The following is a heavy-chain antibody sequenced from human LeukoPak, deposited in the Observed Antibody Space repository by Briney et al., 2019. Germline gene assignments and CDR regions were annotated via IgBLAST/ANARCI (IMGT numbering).Heavy chain of an antibody. Sequence: SETLSLTCTVSGYSISSGYYWGWIRQPPGKGLEWIGNIYYSGSTNYNPSLKSRVTISVDTSKNQFSLKLSSVTAADTAVYYCTRGSIAYYYMDVWGKGTTVTIS. CDR1: GYSISSGYY. V-gene: IGHV4-38-2*02. CDR3: TRGSIAYYYMDV. D-gene: IGHD3-22*01. J-gene: IGHJ6*03. CDR2: IYYSGST.